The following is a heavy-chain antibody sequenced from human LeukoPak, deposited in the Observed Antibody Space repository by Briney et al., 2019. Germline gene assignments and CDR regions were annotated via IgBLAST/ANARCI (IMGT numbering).Heavy chain of an antibody. Sequence: SVKVSCKASGGTFSSYAISWVRQAPGQGLEWMGGIIPIFGTANYAQKFQGRVTITTDESTSTAYMELSSLRSEDTAVYYCARVANDGDYGYYFDYWGQGTQVTVSS. J-gene: IGHJ4*02. CDR3: ARVANDGDYGYYFDY. CDR2: IIPIFGTA. D-gene: IGHD4-17*01. CDR1: GGTFSSYA. V-gene: IGHV1-69*05.